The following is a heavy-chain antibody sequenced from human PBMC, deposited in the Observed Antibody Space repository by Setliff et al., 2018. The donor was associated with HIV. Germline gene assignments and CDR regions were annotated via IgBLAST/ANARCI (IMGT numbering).Heavy chain of an antibody. J-gene: IGHJ3*02. CDR1: GYTFINHA. CDR3: ARNPDSGYDSGAFDI. D-gene: IGHD5-12*01. Sequence: EASVKVSCKASGYTFINHAMHWVRQAPGQRLEWMGWIKVGSGETQYSQELQGRVTITRDTSATTVYMELSSRTSEDTAVYYCARNPDSGYDSGAFDIWGQGTMVTVSS. V-gene: IGHV1-3*01. CDR2: IKVGSGET.